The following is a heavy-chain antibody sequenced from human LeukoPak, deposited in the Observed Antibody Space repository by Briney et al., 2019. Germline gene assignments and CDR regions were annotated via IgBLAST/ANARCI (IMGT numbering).Heavy chain of an antibody. V-gene: IGHV3-23*01. Sequence: GGSLRLSCAASGLTFSNHGMSWVRQAPGKGLEWVSSISANSFYTYYADSVKGRFTVSRDNSKNTLYLQMNNMAAEDTAVYFCAKIGVSGSWFFDLWGRGTLLSVSS. CDR1: GLTFSNHG. J-gene: IGHJ2*01. CDR3: AKIGVSGSWFFDL. CDR2: ISANSFYT. D-gene: IGHD1-1*01.